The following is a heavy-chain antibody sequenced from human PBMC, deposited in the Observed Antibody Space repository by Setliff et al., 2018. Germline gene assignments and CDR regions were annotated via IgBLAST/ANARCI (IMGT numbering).Heavy chain of an antibody. Sequence: SETLSLTCDVSGYSFKSDEYWAWIRQSPGRGLEWIGSVSHSGSPYDNPSLKSRVSISEDRSKNRLCLKLNSVTAADTAIYYCVRQEEETSMVMYHFTSWGPGTLGTVAS. J-gene: IGHJ4*02. CDR2: VSHSGSP. V-gene: IGHV4-38-2*01. CDR1: GYSFKSDEY. D-gene: IGHD5-18*01. CDR3: VRQEEETSMVMYHFTS.